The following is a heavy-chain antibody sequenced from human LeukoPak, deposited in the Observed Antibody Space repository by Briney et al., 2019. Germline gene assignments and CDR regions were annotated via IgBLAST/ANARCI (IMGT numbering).Heavy chain of an antibody. D-gene: IGHD2-15*01. CDR1: GYSFTSYW. J-gene: IGHJ4*02. Sequence: GESLKISCKGSGYSFTSYWIGWVRQMPGKGLEWMGIIYPGDSDTRYSPSFQGQVTISADKSISTAHLQWSSLKASDTAMYYCARRYCSGGSCYSGFDYWGQGTLVTVSS. V-gene: IGHV5-51*01. CDR2: IYPGDSDT. CDR3: ARRYCSGGSCYSGFDY.